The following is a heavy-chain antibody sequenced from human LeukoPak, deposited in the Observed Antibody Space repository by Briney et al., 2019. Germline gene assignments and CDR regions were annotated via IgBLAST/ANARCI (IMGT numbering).Heavy chain of an antibody. V-gene: IGHV3-30*02. J-gene: IGHJ6*03. CDR1: GFTFSSYG. D-gene: IGHD3-22*01. Sequence: GGSLRLSCAATGFTFSSYGMHWVRQAPGKGLEWVAFIRFDGSNKYYADSVKGRFTISRDNSKNTLYLQMNSLRAEDTAVYYCAKEGGYYDSSGSYYYYYMDVWGKGTTVTVSS. CDR3: AKEGGYYDSSGSYYYYYMDV. CDR2: IRFDGSNK.